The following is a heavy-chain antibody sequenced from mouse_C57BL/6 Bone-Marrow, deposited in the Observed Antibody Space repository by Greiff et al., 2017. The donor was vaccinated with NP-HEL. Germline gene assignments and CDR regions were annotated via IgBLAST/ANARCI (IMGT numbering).Heavy chain of an antibody. D-gene: IGHD1-1*01. J-gene: IGHJ3*01. CDR3: ARRGTVVAPFAY. CDR2: ISTYYGDA. V-gene: IGHV1-67*01. CDR1: GYTFTDYA. Sequence: VKLMESGPELVRPGVSVKISCKGSGYTFTDYAMHWVKQSHAKSLEWIGVISTYYGDASYNQKFKDKATMTVDKSSSTAYMELARLTSEDSAVYYCARRGTVVAPFAYWGQGTLVTVSA.